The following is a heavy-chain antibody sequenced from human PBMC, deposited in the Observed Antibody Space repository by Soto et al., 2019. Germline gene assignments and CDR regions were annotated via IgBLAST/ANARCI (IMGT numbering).Heavy chain of an antibody. Sequence: GGSLRLSCAASGFTFSSYGMHWVRQAPGKGLEWVAVISYDGSNKYYADSVKGRFTISRDNSKNTLYLQMNSLRAEDTAVYYCAKDFMVGATRLGYWGQGTLVTVSS. CDR3: AKDFMVGATRLGY. J-gene: IGHJ4*02. V-gene: IGHV3-30*18. CDR2: ISYDGSNK. CDR1: GFTFSSYG. D-gene: IGHD1-26*01.